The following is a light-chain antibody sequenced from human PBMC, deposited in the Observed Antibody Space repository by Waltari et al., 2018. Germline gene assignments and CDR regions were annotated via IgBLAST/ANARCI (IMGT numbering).Light chain of an antibody. CDR1: TSDIGTYDV. CDR3: CSFANDSRV. V-gene: IGLV2-23*02. Sequence: QSALTQPASVSGSPGQSITISCTGTTSDIGTYDVVSWFQHPPGKAPQLLISEVSKRPSQISQRFSGSKSGNTASLTIAGLQAEDEADYYCCSFANDSRVFGGGTKVTVL. CDR2: EVS. J-gene: IGLJ3*02.